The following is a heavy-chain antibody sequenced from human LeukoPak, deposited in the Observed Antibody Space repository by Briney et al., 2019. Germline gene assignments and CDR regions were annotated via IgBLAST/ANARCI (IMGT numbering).Heavy chain of an antibody. Sequence: GESLKISCKGSGYSFTSYWTGWVRQMPGKGLEWMGIIYPGDSDTRYSPSFQGQVTISADKSISTAYLQWSSLKASDTAMYYCVRPPYDFWSGYYTRDYWGQGTLVTVSS. CDR1: GYSFTSYW. CDR3: VRPPYDFWSGYYTRDY. J-gene: IGHJ4*02. CDR2: IYPGDSDT. D-gene: IGHD3-3*01. V-gene: IGHV5-51*01.